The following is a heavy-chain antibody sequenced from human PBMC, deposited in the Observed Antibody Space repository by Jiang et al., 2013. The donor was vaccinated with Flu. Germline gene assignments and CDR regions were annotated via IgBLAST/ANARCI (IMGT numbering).Heavy chain of an antibody. CDR2: IHYSGIT. D-gene: IGHD5/OR15-5a*01. CDR3: ARDRDIVSRGGMDY. V-gene: IGHV4-39*07. J-gene: IGHJ4*02. Sequence: PGLVKPSETVSLICSGSISSSTDYWGWLRQSQEGVEWIGSIHYSGITYYNPSLKSRASISVDASKNHFSLTLRSVTAADTAVYYCARDRDIVSRGGMDYWGQGILVTVSP. CDR1: GSISSSTDY.